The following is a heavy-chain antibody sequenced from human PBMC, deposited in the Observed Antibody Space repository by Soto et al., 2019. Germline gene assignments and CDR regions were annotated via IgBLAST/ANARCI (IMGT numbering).Heavy chain of an antibody. CDR2: ITSSGSYT. D-gene: IGHD3-10*01. J-gene: IGHJ4*02. CDR1: GFTFSDYY. Sequence: QVQLVESGGGLVKPGGSLRLSCAASGFTFSDYYMTWIRQAPGKGLEWVSYITSSGSYTKYADSVRGRFTISRDNAKNSLYLQMNGLRAEDTAMYYCTRGSGYGSGNYDCWGQGTLVTVSS. CDR3: TRGSGYGSGNYDC. V-gene: IGHV3-11*05.